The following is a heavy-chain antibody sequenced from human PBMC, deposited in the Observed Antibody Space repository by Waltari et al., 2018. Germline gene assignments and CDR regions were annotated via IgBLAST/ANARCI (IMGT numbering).Heavy chain of an antibody. V-gene: IGHV1-3*01. Sequence: QVQLVQSGAEVKKPGASVKVSCKASGYTFTSYAMHWVRQAPGQRLEWMGWINAGNGNTNYSQTSQGRGTITRDTTASTAYMELSSLRSEDTAVYYCAKGSRLLRWGQGTLVTVAS. CDR2: INAGNGNT. CDR3: AKGSRLLR. J-gene: IGHJ4*02. CDR1: GYTFTSYA.